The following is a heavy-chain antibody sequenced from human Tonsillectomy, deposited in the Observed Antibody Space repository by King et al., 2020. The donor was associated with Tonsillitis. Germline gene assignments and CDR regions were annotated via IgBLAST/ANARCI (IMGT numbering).Heavy chain of an antibody. D-gene: IGHD2-2*01. CDR3: ARRGIVPAARDFYYYSMDV. J-gene: IGHJ6*03. Sequence: LQLQESGPGLVKPSETLSLTCIVSGGTISSSSYYWGWIRQPPGKGLEWIGSMDYSGSTYYNSSLKSRVTISGDTSKNQFSLKLTSVTAAETAVYYCARRGIVPAARDFYYYSMDVWGKGTTVTVSS. V-gene: IGHV4-39*01. CDR1: GGTISSSSYY. CDR2: MDYSGST.